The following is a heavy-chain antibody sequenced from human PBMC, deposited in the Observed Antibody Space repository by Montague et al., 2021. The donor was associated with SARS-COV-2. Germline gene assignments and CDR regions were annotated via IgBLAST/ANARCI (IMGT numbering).Heavy chain of an antibody. V-gene: IGHV4-59*01. D-gene: IGHD2-15*01. Sequence: SETLSLTRTLSGGSISSYYWSWIRQPPGKGLEWIGYIYYSGSTNXNPSLKSRVTISVDTSKNQFSLKLSPVTAADTAVYYCARRSLGYCSGGSCYSAFDPWGQGTLVTVSS. CDR1: GGSISSYY. CDR3: ARRSLGYCSGGSCYSAFDP. J-gene: IGHJ5*02. CDR2: IYYSGST.